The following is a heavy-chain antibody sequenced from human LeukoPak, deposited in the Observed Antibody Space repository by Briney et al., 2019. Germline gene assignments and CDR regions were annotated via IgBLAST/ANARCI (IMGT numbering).Heavy chain of an antibody. CDR1: GFIFRSYT. D-gene: IGHD2-2*01. J-gene: IGHJ4*02. V-gene: IGHV3-30-3*01. CDR2: ISYDGSNE. CDR3: ARTMAAVVLAAIDY. Sequence: GGSLRLSCAASGFIFRSYTMHWVRQAPGKGLEWVALISYDGSNEYYAGSVKGRFTISRDNAKNTLYLQMSSLRSDDTAVYYCARTMAAVVLAAIDYWGQGTLVIVSS.